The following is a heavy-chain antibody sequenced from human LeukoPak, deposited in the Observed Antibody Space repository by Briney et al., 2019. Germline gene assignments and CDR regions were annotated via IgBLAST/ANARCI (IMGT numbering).Heavy chain of an antibody. CDR2: IIPIFGTA. CDR3: ARDPPSGWYPFDY. Sequence: SVKVSCKASGRTVSSYAISWVRQAPGQGLEWMGRIIPIFGTANYAQKFQGRVTITTDESTSTAYMELSSLRSEDTAVYYCARDPPSGWYPFDYWGQGTLVTVSS. V-gene: IGHV1-69*05. CDR1: GRTVSSYA. D-gene: IGHD6-19*01. J-gene: IGHJ4*02.